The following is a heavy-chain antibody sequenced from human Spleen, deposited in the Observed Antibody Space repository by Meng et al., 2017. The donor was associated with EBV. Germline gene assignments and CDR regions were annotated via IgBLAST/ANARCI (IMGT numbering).Heavy chain of an antibody. CDR2: LIPMSDAP. CDR1: VGSFSNYA. Sequence: QVRLVRSGAEVKMTGSSVKVSCTASVGSFSNYAVSWVRQAPGQGLEWMGGLIPMSDAPYYAQKFQDRVTITADESTSTHYMDLSGLRSEDTAVYYCASESGRGFTPDYWGQGTLVTVSS. CDR3: ASESGRGFTPDY. J-gene: IGHJ4*02. V-gene: IGHV1-69*01. D-gene: IGHD3-10*01.